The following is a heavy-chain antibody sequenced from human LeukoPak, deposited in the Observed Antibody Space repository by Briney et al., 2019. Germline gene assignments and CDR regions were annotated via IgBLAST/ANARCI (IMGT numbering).Heavy chain of an antibody. CDR1: GGSFSGYY. CDR3: ARGDIVVVPAAMGYYYYMDV. V-gene: IGHV4-34*01. D-gene: IGHD2-2*01. CDR2: INHSGST. J-gene: IGHJ6*03. Sequence: SETLSLTCAVYGGSFSGYYWSWIRQPPGKGLEWMGEINHSGSTNYNPSLKSRVTISVDTSKNQFSLKLSSVTAADTAVYYCARGDIVVVPAAMGYYYYMDVWGKGTTVTVSS.